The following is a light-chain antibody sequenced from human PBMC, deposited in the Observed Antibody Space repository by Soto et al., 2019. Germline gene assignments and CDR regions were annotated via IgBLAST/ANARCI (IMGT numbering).Light chain of an antibody. Sequence: ALTQPASVSGSPGQSITISCTGTSSDVGGYNYVSWYQHHPGKVPKLMIYDVSKRPSGVSNRFSGSKSGNTASLTISGLQAEDEADYYCSSYSVDSPVLFGGGTKLTVL. CDR3: SSYSVDSPVL. J-gene: IGLJ2*01. CDR1: SSDVGGYNY. CDR2: DVS. V-gene: IGLV2-14*03.